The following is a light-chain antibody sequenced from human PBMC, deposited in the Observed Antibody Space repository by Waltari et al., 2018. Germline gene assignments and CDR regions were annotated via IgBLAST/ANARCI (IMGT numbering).Light chain of an antibody. J-gene: IGKJ2*01. V-gene: IGKV3-20*01. Sequence: EVVLTQSPGALSLSPGERATVSCRASQSITKRYFAWYQQKPGQAPRLLIYGASSRAPGIPDRFSDSGSGTDFTLTISRLEPDDFAVYYCQQYGSSIMYTFGQGTKLEIK. CDR2: GAS. CDR1: QSITKRY. CDR3: QQYGSSIMYT.